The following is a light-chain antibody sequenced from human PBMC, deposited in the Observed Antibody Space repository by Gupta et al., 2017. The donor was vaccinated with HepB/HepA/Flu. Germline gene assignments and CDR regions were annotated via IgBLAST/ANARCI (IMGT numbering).Light chain of an antibody. CDR2: GAS. CDR1: HSVTSTF. J-gene: IGKJ4*01. CDR3: QQYSTSQLT. V-gene: IGKV3-20*01. Sequence: TVLTRPPGTRPLPPGERATLSARASHSVTSTFLAWYQQKPGQAPRLLIFGASSMPTGIPDRFSGSGSGTEFTLTINRLEPDDFAAYYCQQYSTSQLTFGGGTKVEI.